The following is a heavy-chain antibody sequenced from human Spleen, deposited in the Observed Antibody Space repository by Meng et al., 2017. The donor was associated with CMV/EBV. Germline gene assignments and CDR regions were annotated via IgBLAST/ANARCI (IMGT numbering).Heavy chain of an antibody. CDR2: IKQDGSEV. CDR1: GFTFSNYW. V-gene: IGHV3-7*03. CDR3: ARTITVIRGVLGWFDP. J-gene: IGHJ5*02. Sequence: GESLKISCAGSGFTFSNYWMSWVRQAPGKGLEWVATIKQDGSEVHYVDSVKGRFTISRDNAKTSLYLQMNSLRAEDTAFYHCARTITVIRGVLGWFDPWGQGTLVTVSS. D-gene: IGHD3-10*01.